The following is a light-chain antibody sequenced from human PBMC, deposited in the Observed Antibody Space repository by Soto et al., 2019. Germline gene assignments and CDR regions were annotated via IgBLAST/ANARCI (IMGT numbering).Light chain of an antibody. CDR3: QQYNSYLLT. Sequence: EIVLTQSPGTLSLSPGERATLACRASQSVYNNLAWYQQKPGQAPRLLIYGASTRATGIPARFSGSGSGTEFTLTISSLQPDDFATYYCQQYNSYLLTFGGGTKVDIK. CDR2: GAS. J-gene: IGKJ4*01. V-gene: IGKV3-15*01. CDR1: QSVYNN.